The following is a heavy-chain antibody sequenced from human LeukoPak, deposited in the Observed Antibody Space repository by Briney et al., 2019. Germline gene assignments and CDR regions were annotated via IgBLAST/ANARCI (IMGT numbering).Heavy chain of an antibody. CDR1: GCSISGYY. CDR2: IYYSGST. CDR3: ARIVVVTTRYNWFDP. V-gene: IGHV4-59*08. Sequence: SETLSLTCTVSGCSISGYYWSWIRQPPGKGLEWVGYIYYSGSTDYYPSLKSRVTISVDASKNQFTLKLSSVTAADTAVYYWARIVVVTTRYNWFDPWGQGNLVTVSS. J-gene: IGHJ5*02. D-gene: IGHD3-22*01.